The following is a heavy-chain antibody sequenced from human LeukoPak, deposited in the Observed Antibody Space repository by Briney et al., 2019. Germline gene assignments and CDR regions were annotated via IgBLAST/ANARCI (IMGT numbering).Heavy chain of an antibody. V-gene: IGHV1-18*04. CDR2: ISAYNGNT. J-gene: IGHJ4*02. D-gene: IGHD4-17*01. Sequence: ASVKVSCKASGYTSTSYGISWVRQAPGQGLEWMGWISAYNGNTNYAQKLQGRVTMTTDTSTSTAYMELRSLRSDDTAVYYCARDLLTYGDYGYWGQGTLVTVSS. CDR3: ARDLLTYGDYGY. CDR1: GYTSTSYG.